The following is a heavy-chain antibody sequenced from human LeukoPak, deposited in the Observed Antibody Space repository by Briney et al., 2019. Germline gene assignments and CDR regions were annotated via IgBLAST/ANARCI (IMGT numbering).Heavy chain of an antibody. CDR3: ARDITRALRWTMGY. CDR1: GYTFTSYG. V-gene: IGHV1-18*01. D-gene: IGHD4-23*01. CDR2: ISAYNGNT. J-gene: IGHJ4*02. Sequence: GASVKVSCKASGYTFTSYGISWVRQAPGQGLEWMGWISAYNGNTNYARKLQGRVTMTTDTSTSTAYMELRSLRSDDTAVYYCARDITRALRWTMGYWGQGTLVTVSS.